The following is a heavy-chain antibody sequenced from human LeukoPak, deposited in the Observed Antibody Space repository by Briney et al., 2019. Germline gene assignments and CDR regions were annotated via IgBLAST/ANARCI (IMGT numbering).Heavy chain of an antibody. Sequence: GGSLRLSCAASGFTLSSYAMSWVRQAPGKGLEWVSAISGSGGSTYYADSVKGRFTISRDNSKNTLYLQMNSLRAEDTAVYYCAKDLLDYYDFWSGYPAPMDVWGKGTTVTVSS. CDR2: ISGSGGST. J-gene: IGHJ6*03. D-gene: IGHD3-3*01. V-gene: IGHV3-23*01. CDR1: GFTLSSYA. CDR3: AKDLLDYYDFWSGYPAPMDV.